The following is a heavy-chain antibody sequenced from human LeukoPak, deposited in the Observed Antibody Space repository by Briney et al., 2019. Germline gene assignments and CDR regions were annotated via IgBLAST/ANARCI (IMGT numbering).Heavy chain of an antibody. D-gene: IGHD3-22*01. Sequence: AGGSLRLSCAASGFTFSSYSMNWVCQAPGMGLEWVSSISSSSSYIYYADSVKGRFTISRDNAKNSLYLQMNSLRAEDTAVYYCAAQTYYYDSSGYDSGYWGQGTLVTVSS. CDR1: GFTFSSYS. CDR2: ISSSSSYI. CDR3: AAQTYYYDSSGYDSGY. V-gene: IGHV3-21*01. J-gene: IGHJ4*02.